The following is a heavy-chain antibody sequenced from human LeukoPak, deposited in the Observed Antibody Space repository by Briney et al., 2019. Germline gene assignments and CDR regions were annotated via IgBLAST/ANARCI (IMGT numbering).Heavy chain of an antibody. CDR3: AAVAVFRGPDY. J-gene: IGHJ4*02. D-gene: IGHD6-19*01. CDR2: ISGSGGST. V-gene: IGHV3-23*01. CDR1: GFTFSSYA. Sequence: GRSLRLSRAASGFTFSSYAMTWVRQAPGKGLEWVSAISGSGGSTYYADSVKGRFTISRDNSKNTLYLQMNSLRAEDTAVYYCAAVAVFRGPDYWGQGTLVTVSS.